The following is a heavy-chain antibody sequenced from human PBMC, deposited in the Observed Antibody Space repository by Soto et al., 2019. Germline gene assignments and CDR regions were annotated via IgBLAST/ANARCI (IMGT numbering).Heavy chain of an antibody. V-gene: IGHV2-5*02. CDR2: IYWDDEK. D-gene: IGHD3-3*01. J-gene: IGHJ5*02. Sequence: QITLKESGPTLVKPTQTLTLTCTFSGFSLSTSGVGVGWIRQPPGKALEWLALIYWDDEKRYSPSLKSRLTITTATSKNQVVLTMPNIDPVDTATYYCAYKRGYYDFWSGYAPWGQGNLVTVPS. CDR1: GFSLSTSGVG. CDR3: AYKRGYYDFWSGYAP.